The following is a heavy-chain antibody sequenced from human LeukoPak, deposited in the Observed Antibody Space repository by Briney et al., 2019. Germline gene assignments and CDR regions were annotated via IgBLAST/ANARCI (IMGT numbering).Heavy chain of an antibody. CDR3: ARLSGPTDY. J-gene: IGHJ4*02. CDR2: ISSSSSYI. D-gene: IGHD3-3*01. V-gene: IGHV3-21*01. Sequence: GGSLRLSCAASGFTFSSYWMTWVRQAPGKGLEWVSSISSSSSYIYYADSVKGRFTISRDNAKNSLYLQMNSLRAEDTAVYYCARLSGPTDYWGQGTLVTVSS. CDR1: GFTFSSYW.